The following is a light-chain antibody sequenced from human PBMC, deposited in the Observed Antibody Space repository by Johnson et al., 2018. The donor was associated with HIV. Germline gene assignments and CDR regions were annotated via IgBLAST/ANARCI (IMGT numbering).Light chain of an antibody. V-gene: IGLV1-51*02. CDR3: GTWDASPSVNV. Sequence: QSVLTQPPSVSAAPGQKVTISCSGRSSNIGSNSVSWYQQLPGTAPKLLIYENNKRPSGIPDRFSGSKSGTSATLCITGLQSGDEADYYCGTWDASPSVNVFGPGTKVTVL. J-gene: IGLJ1*01. CDR2: ENN. CDR1: SSNIGSNS.